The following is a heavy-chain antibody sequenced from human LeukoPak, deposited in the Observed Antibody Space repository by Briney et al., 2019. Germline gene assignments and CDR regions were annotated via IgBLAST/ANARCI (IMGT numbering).Heavy chain of an antibody. D-gene: IGHD1-7*01. V-gene: IGHV4-34*01. CDR3: AREPGTTWYFDY. Sequence: PSETLSLTCAVYGGSFSGYYWSWIRQPPGKGLEWIGEINHSGSTNYNPSLKSRVTISVDTSKNQFSLKLSSVTAADTAVYYCAREPGTTWYFDYRGQGTLVTVSS. CDR2: INHSGST. CDR1: GGSFSGYY. J-gene: IGHJ4*02.